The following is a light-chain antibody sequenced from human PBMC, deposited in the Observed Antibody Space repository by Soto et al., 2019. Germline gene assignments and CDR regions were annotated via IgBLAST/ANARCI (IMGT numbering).Light chain of an antibody. CDR3: QQHNSYPWT. CDR2: KAS. V-gene: IGKV1-5*03. J-gene: IGKJ1*01. CDR1: QSISRR. Sequence: DIQMTQFPSTLSASVGDRVTITYRASQSISRRLAWYQQKPGQAPNILIYKASSLESGVPSRFSGSGSGTEFTLTISSLQPDDFAIYYCQQHNSYPWTFGQGTKVEIK.